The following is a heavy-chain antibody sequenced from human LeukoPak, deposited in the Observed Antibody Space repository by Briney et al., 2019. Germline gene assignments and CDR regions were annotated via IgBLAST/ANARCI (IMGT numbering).Heavy chain of an antibody. J-gene: IGHJ4*02. CDR1: GFTFSSYE. CDR2: ISRSATTI. D-gene: IGHD2/OR15-2a*01. V-gene: IGHV3-48*03. CDR3: ARANSLGY. Sequence: GGSLRLSCAASGFTFSSYEMNWVHQAPGKGLEWVSSISRSATTIYYADSVKGRFTISGDNAKNSLYLQMNSLRAQDTAVYYCARANSLGYWGQGTLVTVSS.